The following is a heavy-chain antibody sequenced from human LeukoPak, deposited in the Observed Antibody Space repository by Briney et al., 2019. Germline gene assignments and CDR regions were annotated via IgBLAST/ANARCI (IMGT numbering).Heavy chain of an antibody. CDR1: GFTFSGHY. CDR2: IKGDGSDT. V-gene: IGHV3-74*01. D-gene: IGHD1-26*01. J-gene: IGHJ4*02. Sequence: GGSLRLSCVASGFTFSGHYMHWVRQAPGKGLVWVSHIKGDGSDTRYADSVEGRFIISRDNAKNTLYLQMNSLRAEDTGVYFCARDHRWSYDYWGQGTLVTVSS. CDR3: ARDHRWSYDY.